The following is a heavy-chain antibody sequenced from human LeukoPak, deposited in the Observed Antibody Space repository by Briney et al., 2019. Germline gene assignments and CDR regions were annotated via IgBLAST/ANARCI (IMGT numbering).Heavy chain of an antibody. Sequence: GASVKVSCKASGCTFTSYDINWVRQATGQGLEWMGWMNPNSGNTGYAQKFQGRVTMTRNTSISTAYMELSSLRSEDTAVYYCARGRFQDFGDYYYGMDVWGQGTTVTVSS. CDR2: MNPNSGNT. J-gene: IGHJ6*02. CDR3: ARGRFQDFGDYYYGMDV. V-gene: IGHV1-8*01. CDR1: GCTFTSYD. D-gene: IGHD3-10*01.